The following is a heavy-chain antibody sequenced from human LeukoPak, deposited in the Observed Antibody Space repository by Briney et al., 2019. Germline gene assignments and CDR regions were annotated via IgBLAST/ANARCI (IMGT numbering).Heavy chain of an antibody. D-gene: IGHD3-10*01. Sequence: GGSLRLSCAASGFTFSSYAMSWVRQAPGKGLEWVSAISGSGGSTYYADSVKGRFTISRDNSKNTLHLQMNSLRAEDTAVYYCAKVEWFGELLRWYFDLWGRGTLVTVSS. J-gene: IGHJ2*01. CDR2: ISGSGGST. V-gene: IGHV3-23*01. CDR3: AKVEWFGELLRWYFDL. CDR1: GFTFSSYA.